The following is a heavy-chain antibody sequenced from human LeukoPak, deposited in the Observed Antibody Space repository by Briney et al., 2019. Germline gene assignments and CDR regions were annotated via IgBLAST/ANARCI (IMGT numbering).Heavy chain of an antibody. J-gene: IGHJ4*02. D-gene: IGHD5-24*01. Sequence: PSETLSLTCTVSGVSVSSGSYYWSWIRQPPGKGLEWIGYIYYSGSTNYNPSLKSRVTISVDTSKNQFSLKLSSVTAADTAVYHCASGGVEDYFDYWGQGTLVTVSS. CDR2: IYYSGST. CDR3: ASGGVEDYFDY. V-gene: IGHV4-61*01. CDR1: GVSVSSGSYY.